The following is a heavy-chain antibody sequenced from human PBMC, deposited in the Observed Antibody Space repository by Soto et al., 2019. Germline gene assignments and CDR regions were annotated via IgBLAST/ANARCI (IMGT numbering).Heavy chain of an antibody. J-gene: IGHJ4*02. Sequence: GGSLRLSCAASGFTFKNFAMSWVRQAPGKGLEWVSAVNGRGDSAFYADSVKGRFTISADKSIITAYLQWSSLKASDTAMYYCARLQAAAGDNDLTFDYWGQGTLVTVSS. D-gene: IGHD6-13*01. V-gene: IGHV3-23*01. CDR2: VNGRGDSA. CDR1: GFTFKNFA. CDR3: ARLQAAAGDNDLTFDY.